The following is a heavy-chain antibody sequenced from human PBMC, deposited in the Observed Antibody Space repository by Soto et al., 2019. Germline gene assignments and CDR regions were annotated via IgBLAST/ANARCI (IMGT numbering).Heavy chain of an antibody. D-gene: IGHD5-18*01. CDR3: ARDVPPREQLWLLGY. CDR1: GFTFSSYA. J-gene: IGHJ4*02. CDR2: ISYDGSNK. Sequence: QVQLVESGGGVVQPGRSLRLSCAASGFTFSSYAMHWVRQAPGKGLEWVAVISYDGSNKYYADSVKGRFTISRDNSKNTLYLQMNSLRAEDTAVYYCARDVPPREQLWLLGYWGQGTLATVSS. V-gene: IGHV3-30-3*01.